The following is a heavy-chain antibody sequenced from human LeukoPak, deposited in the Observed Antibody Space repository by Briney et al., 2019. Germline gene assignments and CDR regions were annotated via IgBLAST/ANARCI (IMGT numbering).Heavy chain of an antibody. V-gene: IGHV1-46*01. CDR2: ISPSSGST. D-gene: IGHD3-22*01. Sequence: ASVKVACKASGYDFTSYYMHWLRQAPGQGLEWMAIISPSSGSTSFAQKFQGRLSMTRDTSTSTVYMELRSLRSEDTAVYYCARGSSTAVVILDPYYFDSWGQGTLVTVSS. CDR3: ARGSSTAVVILDPYYFDS. CDR1: GYDFTSYY. J-gene: IGHJ4*02.